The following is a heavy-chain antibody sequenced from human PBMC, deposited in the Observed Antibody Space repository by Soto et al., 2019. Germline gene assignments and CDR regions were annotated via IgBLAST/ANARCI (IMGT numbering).Heavy chain of an antibody. J-gene: IGHJ4*02. CDR1: GGSISSSIYY. Sequence: ASETLSLTCTVSGGSISSSIYYWVWIRQPPGKVLEWIGSIYYSGSTYYNPSLKSRVTISVDTSKNQFSLRLSSVTAADTAVYHCARGVFWSGSQIYYLDYWGQGSLVTVSS. D-gene: IGHD3-3*01. V-gene: IGHV4-39*07. CDR2: IYYSGST. CDR3: ARGVFWSGSQIYYLDY.